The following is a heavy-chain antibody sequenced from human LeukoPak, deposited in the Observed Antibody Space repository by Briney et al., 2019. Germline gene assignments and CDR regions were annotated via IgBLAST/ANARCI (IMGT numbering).Heavy chain of an antibody. V-gene: IGHV5-51*01. CDR1: GYSFTSYW. CDR3: ARQFWELRMTPSYDY. Sequence: GESPKISCKGSGYSFTSYWIGWVRQMPGKGLEWMGIIYPGDSDTRYSPSFQGQVTISADKSISTAYLQWSSLKASDTAMYYCARQFWELRMTPSYDYWGQGTLVTVSS. J-gene: IGHJ4*02. D-gene: IGHD1-26*01. CDR2: IYPGDSDT.